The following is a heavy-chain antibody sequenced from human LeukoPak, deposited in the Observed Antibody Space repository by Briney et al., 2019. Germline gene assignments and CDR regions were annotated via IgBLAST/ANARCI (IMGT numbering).Heavy chain of an antibody. V-gene: IGHV3-33*01. J-gene: IGHJ6*02. Sequence: GGSLRLSCAASGFTFSFYGMHWVRQAPGKGLEWVALIWYDGSNKYYADSVKGRFTISRDNSKNTLYLQMNSLRAEDTAVYYCARHYYFGSGNGMDVWGQGTRVTVSS. CDR1: GFTFSFYG. D-gene: IGHD3-10*01. CDR3: ARHYYFGSGNGMDV. CDR2: IWYDGSNK.